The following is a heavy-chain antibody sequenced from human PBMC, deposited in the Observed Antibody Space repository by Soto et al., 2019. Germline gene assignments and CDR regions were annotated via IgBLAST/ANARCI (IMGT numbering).Heavy chain of an antibody. CDR1: GYTFTTYD. Sequence: QVQLVQSGAEVTKPGASVKVSCRASGYTFTTYDINWVRQATGQGLEWMGWMSTNSGATGYAQKFQGRVTMTRDTAISTADMELSNLRSEDTAIYYCARGVDAGVDVWGQGTTVTVSS. CDR3: ARGVDAGVDV. D-gene: IGHD1-1*01. J-gene: IGHJ6*02. V-gene: IGHV1-8*01. CDR2: MSTNSGAT.